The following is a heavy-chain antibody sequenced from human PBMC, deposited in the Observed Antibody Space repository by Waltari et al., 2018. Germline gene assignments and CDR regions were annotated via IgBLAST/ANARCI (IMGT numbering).Heavy chain of an antibody. Sequence: EVQLVESGGGLVQPGGSLRLSCAACGLPSSSYSMNWVRQAPGKGLEWVSYISSSSGTIYYADSVKGRFTISRDNAKNSLYLQMNSLRAEDTAVYYCARRYSSGFDYWGQGTLVTVSS. CDR2: ISSSSGTI. CDR3: ARRYSSGFDY. CDR1: GLPSSSYS. D-gene: IGHD6-19*01. J-gene: IGHJ4*02. V-gene: IGHV3-48*04.